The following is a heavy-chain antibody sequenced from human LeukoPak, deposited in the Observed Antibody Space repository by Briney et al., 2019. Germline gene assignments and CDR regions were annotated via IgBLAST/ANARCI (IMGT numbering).Heavy chain of an antibody. D-gene: IGHD4-17*01. V-gene: IGHV3-23*01. Sequence: GGSLRLSCAASGFTFSSYAMSWVRQAPGKGLEGVSAISGSGGSTYYADSVKGRLTISRDNSKNTLYLQMNSLRAEDTAVYYCARDYGDYAFFDYWGQGTLVTVSS. CDR1: GFTFSSYA. CDR3: ARDYGDYAFFDY. CDR2: ISGSGGST. J-gene: IGHJ4*02.